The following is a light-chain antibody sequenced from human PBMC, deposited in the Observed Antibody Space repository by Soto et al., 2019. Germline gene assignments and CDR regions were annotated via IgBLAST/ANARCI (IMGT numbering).Light chain of an antibody. CDR2: GAS. V-gene: IGKV3-20*01. CDR1: QSVSSSY. Sequence: EIVLTQSPGTLSLSPGERATLSCRASQSVSSSYLAWYQQKPGQAPRLLMYGASSRATGIPDRFSGSGSGTDFTLTISRLEPEDFAVYYCQQYGSSPLVTFGQGTRLEMK. CDR3: QQYGSSPLVT. J-gene: IGKJ5*01.